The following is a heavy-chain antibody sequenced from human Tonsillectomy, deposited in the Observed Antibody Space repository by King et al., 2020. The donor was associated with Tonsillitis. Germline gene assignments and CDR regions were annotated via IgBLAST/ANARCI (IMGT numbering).Heavy chain of an antibody. J-gene: IGHJ4*02. V-gene: IGHV3-30*18. CDR2: ISYDGSIK. D-gene: IGHD2-15*01. CDR3: AKDTGYCSGGSCYTGLDY. Sequence: VQLVESGGGVVQPGRSLRLSCAASGFTFSSYGMHWVRQAPGKGLEWVAVISYDGSIKYYADSVKGRFTISRDNSKNTLYLQMNSLRAEDTAVYYCAKDTGYCSGGSCYTGLDYWGQGTLVTVSS. CDR1: GFTFSSYG.